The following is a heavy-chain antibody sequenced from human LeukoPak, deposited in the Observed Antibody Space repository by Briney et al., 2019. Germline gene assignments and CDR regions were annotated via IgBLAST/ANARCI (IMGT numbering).Heavy chain of an antibody. J-gene: IGHJ4*02. CDR2: ISAYNGNT. V-gene: IGHV1-18*01. Sequence: GASVKVSCKASGYTLTSYGISWVRQAPGQGLEWMGWISAYNGNTNYAQKLQGRVTMTTDTSTSTAYMELRSLRSDDTAVYYCARVRSYCSSTSCYSFDYWGQGTLVTVSS. CDR1: GYTLTSYG. CDR3: ARVRSYCSSTSCYSFDY. D-gene: IGHD2-2*01.